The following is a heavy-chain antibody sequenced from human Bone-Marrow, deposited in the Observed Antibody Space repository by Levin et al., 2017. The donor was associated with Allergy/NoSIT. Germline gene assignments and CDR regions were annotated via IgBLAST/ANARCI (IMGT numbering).Heavy chain of an antibody. D-gene: IGHD3-10*01. V-gene: IGHV5-10-1*01. CDR3: ARLTASGTGSYHIDF. CDR2: VHPSDSYT. J-gene: IGHJ4*02. Sequence: KVSCMGSGYTFSTYWINWVRQVPGKGLEYMGRVHPSDSYTYYNPSFQGHVTISSDESITTAYLQWSSLKASDTAIYYCARLTASGTGSYHIDFWGQGTLVTVSS. CDR1: GYTFSTYW.